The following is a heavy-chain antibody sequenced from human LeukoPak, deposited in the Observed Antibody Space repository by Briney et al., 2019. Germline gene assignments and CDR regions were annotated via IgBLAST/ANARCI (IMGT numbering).Heavy chain of an antibody. V-gene: IGHV3-23*01. D-gene: IGHD1-1*01. CDR3: AKGAWRTFFDN. J-gene: IGHJ4*02. Sequence: GGSLRLSCTASGLIFRNFVMTWVRQAPGKGLEWVASIGGSDGTTDYAGSVKDRFTISRDNSRNTLYLQMNFLRVEDMAIYYSAKGAWRTFFDNWGQGVLVTVAS. CDR2: IGGSDGTT. CDR1: GLIFRNFV.